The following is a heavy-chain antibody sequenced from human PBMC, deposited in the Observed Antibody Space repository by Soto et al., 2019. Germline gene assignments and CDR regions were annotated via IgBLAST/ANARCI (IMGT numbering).Heavy chain of an antibody. CDR1: GVFISSGGYS. D-gene: IGHD6-13*01. J-gene: IGHJ6*02. CDR3: RRSSRYSTDV. CDR2: IYHSGST. V-gene: IGHV4-30-2*01. Sequence: AFSLTCAVSGVFISSGGYSWILIRQPPGKGLEWIGYIYHSGSTYYNPSLKSRVTISVDRSKNQFSLKLTSVTAADTAVYYCRRSSRYSTDVWGQGTTVTVSS.